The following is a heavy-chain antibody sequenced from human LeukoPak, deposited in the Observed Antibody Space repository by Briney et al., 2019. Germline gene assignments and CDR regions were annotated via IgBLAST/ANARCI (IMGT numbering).Heavy chain of an antibody. CDR2: ISYDGSNK. Sequence: PGGSLRLSCAASGFTFSSYAMHWVRQAPGKGLEWVAVISYDGSNKYYADSVKGRFTISRDNSKNTLYLQMNSLRAEDTAVYYCARAHQGDSSGWYENYYYYGMDVWGQGTTVTVSS. J-gene: IGHJ6*02. D-gene: IGHD6-19*01. V-gene: IGHV3-30-3*01. CDR3: ARAHQGDSSGWYENYYYYGMDV. CDR1: GFTFSSYA.